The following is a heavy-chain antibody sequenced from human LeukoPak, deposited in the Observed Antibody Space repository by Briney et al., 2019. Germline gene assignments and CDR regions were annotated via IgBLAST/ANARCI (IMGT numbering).Heavy chain of an antibody. CDR1: GFTFSSYA. Sequence: GGSLRLFCAASGFTFSSYAMSWVRQAPGKGLEWVSAISGSGGSTYYADSVKGRFTISRDNSKNTLYLQMNSLRAEDTAVYYCAKDLSGYSYGYYYGMDVWGQGTTVTVSS. J-gene: IGHJ6*02. CDR3: AKDLSGYSYGYYYGMDV. D-gene: IGHD5-18*01. V-gene: IGHV3-23*01. CDR2: ISGSGGST.